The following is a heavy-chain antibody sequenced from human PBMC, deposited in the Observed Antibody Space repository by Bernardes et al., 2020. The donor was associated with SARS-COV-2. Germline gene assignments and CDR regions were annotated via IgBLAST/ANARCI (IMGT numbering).Heavy chain of an antibody. V-gene: IGHV1-2*02. J-gene: IGHJ5*02. CDR1: GYTFSDYY. CDR2: ISPKSGAT. Sequence: ASVKVSCKASGYTFSDYYIHWLRQAPGQGFEWMGWISPKSGATNYAQKFQGRVTMTRDTAISTEYMQLSRLTSDDTAVYYCARERSRTVRGVLAFDPWGQGTLVTVSS. D-gene: IGHD3-10*01. CDR3: ARERSRTVRGVLAFDP.